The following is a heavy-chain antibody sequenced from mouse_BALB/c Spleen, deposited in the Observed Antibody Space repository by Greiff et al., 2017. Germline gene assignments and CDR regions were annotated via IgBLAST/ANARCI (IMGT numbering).Heavy chain of an antibody. CDR3: ARDLGLRRAWFAY. V-gene: IGHV2-6-7*01. CDR2: IWGDGST. Sequence: VQGVESGPGLVAPSQSLSITCTVSGFSLTGYGVNWVRQPPGKGLEWLGMIWGDGSTDYNSALKSRLSISKDNSKSQVFLKMNSLQTDDTARYYCARDLGLRRAWFAYWGQGTLVTVSA. CDR1: GFSLTGYG. D-gene: IGHD2-2*01. J-gene: IGHJ3*01.